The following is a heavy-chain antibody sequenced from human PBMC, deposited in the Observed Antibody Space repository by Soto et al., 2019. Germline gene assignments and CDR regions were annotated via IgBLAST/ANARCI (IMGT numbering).Heavy chain of an antibody. J-gene: IGHJ4*02. D-gene: IGHD5-12*01. V-gene: IGHV4-30-2*01. Sequence: PSETLSLTCAVSGGSISSGGYSWSWIRQPPGKGLEWIGYIYHSGSTYYNPSLKSRVTISVDRSKNQFSLKLSSVTAADTAVYYCARATDGYKIFDYWGQGTLVTGLL. CDR3: ARATDGYKIFDY. CDR2: IYHSGST. CDR1: GGSISSGGYS.